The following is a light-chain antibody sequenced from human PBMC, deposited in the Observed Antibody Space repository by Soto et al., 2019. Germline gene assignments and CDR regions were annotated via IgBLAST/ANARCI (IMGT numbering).Light chain of an antibody. CDR3: QQYGTSPVT. V-gene: IGKV3-20*01. CDR2: GAS. J-gene: IGKJ5*01. Sequence: EIVLTQSPGTLSLSPGERATLSCTASQSVGSNYLAWYQQKPGQAPRLLIYGASSRATGIPDRFSGSGSGTDFSLIISRLEPEDFAVYSCQQYGTSPVTFGQGTRLEIK. CDR1: QSVGSNY.